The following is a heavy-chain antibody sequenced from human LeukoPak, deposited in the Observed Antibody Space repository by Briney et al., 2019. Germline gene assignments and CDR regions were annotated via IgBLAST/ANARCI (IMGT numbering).Heavy chain of an antibody. CDR1: GGTFSSYA. Sequence: ASVKVSCKASGGTFSSYAISWVRQAPGQGLEWMGRIIPILGIANYAQKFQGRVTITADKSTSTAYMELSNLRSEDTAVYYCARAPGCSGGSCYESYWGQGTLVTVSS. CDR2: IIPILGIA. V-gene: IGHV1-69*04. J-gene: IGHJ4*02. CDR3: ARAPGCSGGSCYESY. D-gene: IGHD2-15*01.